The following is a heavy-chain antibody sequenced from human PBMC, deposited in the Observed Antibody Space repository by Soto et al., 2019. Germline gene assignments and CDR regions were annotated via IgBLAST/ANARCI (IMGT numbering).Heavy chain of an antibody. Sequence: EEQLVESGGGLVQPGGSLRHSCAASGFTFSPYSLSWVRQAPGKGLEWVSYIDSSSGSIYYADSVKGRFTISRDNAKKSLWLQMNRLRDEDTAMYYCVRDRMWEQWLGPHDAFEVWGQGTMVTVSS. CDR1: GFTFSPYS. V-gene: IGHV3-48*02. CDR3: VRDRMWEQWLGPHDAFEV. D-gene: IGHD6-19*01. J-gene: IGHJ3*01. CDR2: IDSSSGSI.